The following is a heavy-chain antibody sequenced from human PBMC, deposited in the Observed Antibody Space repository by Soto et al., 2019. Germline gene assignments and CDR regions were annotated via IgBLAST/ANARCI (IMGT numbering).Heavy chain of an antibody. CDR3: ARGNQVAMSDY. Sequence: XETLSLTCAVSGGSISNYYWSWIRQPAGKGLEWIGRFYASGYTNYNPSLKSRVTMSLDISKNQFSLRLSSVTAADTAVYYCARGNQVAMSDYWGQGTLVTVSS. J-gene: IGHJ4*02. CDR1: GGSISNYY. CDR2: FYASGYT. V-gene: IGHV4-4*07.